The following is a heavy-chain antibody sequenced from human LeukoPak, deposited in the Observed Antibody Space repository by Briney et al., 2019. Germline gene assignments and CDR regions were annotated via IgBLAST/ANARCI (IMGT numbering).Heavy chain of an antibody. D-gene: IGHD3-16*01. CDR1: GFTFSTYG. CDR3: AKDMLSWSPYYYMDV. J-gene: IGHJ6*03. V-gene: IGHV3-30*02. Sequence: GGSLRLSCAASGFTFSTYGMHWVRQAPGKGLEWVAFIQYDGSNKYYADSVKGRFTISRDNSKNTVYLQMNSLRAEDTAVYYCAKDMLSWSPYYYMDVWGKGTTVTVSS. CDR2: IQYDGSNK.